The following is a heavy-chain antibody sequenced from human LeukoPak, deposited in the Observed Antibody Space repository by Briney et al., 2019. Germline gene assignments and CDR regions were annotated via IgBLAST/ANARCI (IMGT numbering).Heavy chain of an antibody. CDR3: ARGRSYYSPALELRKYYFDY. D-gene: IGHD1-26*01. CDR1: GFTFSNYW. CDR2: ISNDGSST. V-gene: IGHV3-74*01. J-gene: IGHJ4*02. Sequence: GGSLRLSCAASGFTFSNYWMYWVRQAPGKGLVWVSHISNDGSSTNYADSVKGRFTISRDNAKNTLYLQMNSLRAEDTAVYYCARGRSYYSPALELRKYYFDYWGQGTLVTVSS.